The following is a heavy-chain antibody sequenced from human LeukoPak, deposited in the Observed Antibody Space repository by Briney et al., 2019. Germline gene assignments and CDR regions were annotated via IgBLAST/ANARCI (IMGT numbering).Heavy chain of an antibody. Sequence: SETLSLTCTVSGGSISSHYWSWIRQPPGKGLEWIGYIYYSGSTNYNPSLKSRVTISVDTSKNQFSLKLSSVTAADTAVYYCARGTRKFDYWGQGTLVTVSS. V-gene: IGHV4-59*11. CDR1: GGSISSHY. CDR3: ARGTRKFDY. J-gene: IGHJ4*02. CDR2: IYYSGST.